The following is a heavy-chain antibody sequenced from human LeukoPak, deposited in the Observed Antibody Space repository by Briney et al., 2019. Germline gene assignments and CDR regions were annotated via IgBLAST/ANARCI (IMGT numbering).Heavy chain of an antibody. J-gene: IGHJ4*02. CDR2: ISSSSSYI. V-gene: IGHV3-21*01. CDR3: ARAYYYDSSAASTPDY. CDR1: GFTFSSYS. Sequence: GGSLRLSCAASGFTFSSYSMNWVRQAPGKGLEWVSSISSSSSYIYYADSVKGRFTISRDNAKNSLYLQMNSLRAEGTAVYYCARAYYYDSSAASTPDYWGQGTLVTVSS. D-gene: IGHD3-22*01.